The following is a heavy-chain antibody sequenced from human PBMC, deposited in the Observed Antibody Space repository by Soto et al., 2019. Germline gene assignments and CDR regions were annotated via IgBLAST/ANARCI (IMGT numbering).Heavy chain of an antibody. CDR1: GFTFSNAW. D-gene: IGHD3-10*01. V-gene: IGHV3-15*01. CDR3: TTDLMVRGVIVEYFQH. CDR2: IKSKTDGGTT. J-gene: IGHJ1*01. Sequence: GGSLRLSCAASGFTFSNAWMSWVRQAPGKGLEWVGRIKSKTDGGTTDYAAPVKGRFTISRDDSKNTLYLQMNSLKTEDTAVYYCTTDLMVRGVIVEYFQHWGQGTLVTVSS.